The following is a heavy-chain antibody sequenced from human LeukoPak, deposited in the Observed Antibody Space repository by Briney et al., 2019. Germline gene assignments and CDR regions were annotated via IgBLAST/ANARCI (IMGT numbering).Heavy chain of an antibody. V-gene: IGHV1-18*01. CDR2: ISAYSGNT. CDR1: GYTFTSYG. Sequence: GASVKVSCKASGYTFTSYGISWVRQAPGQGLEWMRWISAYSGNTNYAENLEGRDTMTTDTTTSTAYMELRSLRSDDTAVYYCAREVAVYSSGRGSGGYWGQGTLVTVSS. D-gene: IGHD6-19*01. J-gene: IGHJ4*02. CDR3: AREVAVYSSGRGSGGY.